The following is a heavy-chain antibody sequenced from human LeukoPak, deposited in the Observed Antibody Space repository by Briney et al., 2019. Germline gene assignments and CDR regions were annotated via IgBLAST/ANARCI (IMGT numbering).Heavy chain of an antibody. CDR3: ARESYYGSGTYFNFDS. CDR2: ISNSGGAT. CDR1: GFTFSDYY. D-gene: IGHD3-10*01. J-gene: IGHJ4*02. V-gene: IGHV3-11*01. Sequence: GGSLRLSCAASGFTFSDYYMSRIRQAPGKGLEWVSYISNSGGATNYGDSVRGRFTISRDNSKNSLYLEMNSLRAEDTAIYFCARESYYGSGTYFNFDSWGQGIPVTVSS.